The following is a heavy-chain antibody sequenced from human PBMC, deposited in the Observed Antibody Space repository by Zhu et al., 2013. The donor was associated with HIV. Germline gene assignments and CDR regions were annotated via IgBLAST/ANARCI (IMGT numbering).Heavy chain of an antibody. D-gene: IGHD3-3*01. Sequence: QVQLVQSGAEVKKPGASVKVSCKASGYTFTSYGISWVRQAPGQGLEWMGWISAYNGNTNYAQKLQGRVTMTTDTSTSTAYMELRSLRSDDTAVYYCARVGGYYDFWSGYYTWYYDSSGNGGGFDYWGQGTLVTVSS. J-gene: IGHJ4*02. CDR3: ARVGGYYDFWSGYYTWYYDSSGNGGGFDY. V-gene: IGHV1-18*01. CDR1: GYTFTSYG. CDR2: ISAYNGNT.